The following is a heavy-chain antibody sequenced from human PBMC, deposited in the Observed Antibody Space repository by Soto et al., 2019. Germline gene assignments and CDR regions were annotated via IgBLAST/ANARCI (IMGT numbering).Heavy chain of an antibody. CDR3: VSPPEVGATH. D-gene: IGHD1-26*01. Sequence: QVQLVESGGGVVQPGRSLRLSCAASGFTFSSYGMHWVRQAPGKGLEWVAVISYDGSNKYYADSVKGRFTISRDNSKNTLYLQMNSLRAEDTAVYYCVSPPEVGATHWGQGTLVTVSS. CDR2: ISYDGSNK. J-gene: IGHJ4*02. V-gene: IGHV3-30*03. CDR1: GFTFSSYG.